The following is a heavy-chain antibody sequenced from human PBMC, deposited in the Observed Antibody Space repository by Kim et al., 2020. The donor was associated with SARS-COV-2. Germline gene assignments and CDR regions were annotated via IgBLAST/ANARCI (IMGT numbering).Heavy chain of an antibody. D-gene: IGHD1-20*01. J-gene: IGHJ4*02. V-gene: IGHV3-11*06. CDR3: ARPHNWNPCFFDY. Sequence: NYASSDKGRFTISRDNANNALYLQINRLRAEDTAVYYCARPHNWNPCFFDYWGQGALVTVSS.